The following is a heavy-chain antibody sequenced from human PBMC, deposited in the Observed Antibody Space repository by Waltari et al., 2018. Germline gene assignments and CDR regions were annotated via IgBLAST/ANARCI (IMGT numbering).Heavy chain of an antibody. Sequence: EVQLVQSGAEVKKPGATVKISCKASGYTFTDYYMHWVQQAPGKGLEWMGRVDPEDGETIYAEKFQGRVTITADTSTDTAYMELSSLRSEDTAVYYCATSPTTTTIFGVVAYLGYWGQGTLVTVSS. CDR3: ATSPTTTTIFGVVAYLGY. J-gene: IGHJ4*02. V-gene: IGHV1-69-2*01. D-gene: IGHD3-3*01. CDR1: GYTFTDYY. CDR2: VDPEDGET.